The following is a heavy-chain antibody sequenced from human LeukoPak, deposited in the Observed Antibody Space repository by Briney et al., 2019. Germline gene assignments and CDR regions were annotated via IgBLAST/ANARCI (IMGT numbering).Heavy chain of an antibody. CDR1: GGSISSYY. D-gene: IGHD3-10*01. V-gene: IGHV4-59*08. Sequence: SETLSLTCTVSGGSISSYYWSWIRQPPGKGLEWIGYIYYSGSTNYNPSLKSRVTISVDTSKNQFSLKLSSVTAADTAVYYCAGNMVRGVFDAFDIWGQGTMVTVSS. J-gene: IGHJ3*02. CDR3: AGNMVRGVFDAFDI. CDR2: IYYSGST.